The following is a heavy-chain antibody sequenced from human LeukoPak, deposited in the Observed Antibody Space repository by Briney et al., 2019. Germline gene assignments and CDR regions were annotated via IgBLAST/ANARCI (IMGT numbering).Heavy chain of an antibody. Sequence: ASVRVSCKASGYTFTTYYMHWVRQAPGQGLEWMGIINPSGGSTGYAQKFQGRVTMTRDTSTSTVCMELSSLRSEDTAVYYCATSETVGTTTGRRVLDYWGQGTLVTVSS. J-gene: IGHJ4*02. CDR1: GYTFTTYY. V-gene: IGHV1-46*01. D-gene: IGHD1-26*01. CDR2: INPSGGST. CDR3: ATSETVGTTTGRRVLDY.